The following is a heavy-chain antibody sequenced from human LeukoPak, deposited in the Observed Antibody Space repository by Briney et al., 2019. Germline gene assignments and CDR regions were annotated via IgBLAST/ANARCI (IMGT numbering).Heavy chain of an antibody. CDR1: GFTFSSRG. J-gene: IGHJ4*02. CDR2: ITPSGDGT. D-gene: IGHD1-26*01. CDR3: ARDSPVATW. Sequence: GGSLRLSCAASGFTFSSRGMRWVRQAPGKGLEWVSSITPSGDGTYYAASVKGRFTISRDNSKNTLYLQMDSLRADDTAKYYCARDSPVATWWGQGTLVTVSS. V-gene: IGHV3-23*01.